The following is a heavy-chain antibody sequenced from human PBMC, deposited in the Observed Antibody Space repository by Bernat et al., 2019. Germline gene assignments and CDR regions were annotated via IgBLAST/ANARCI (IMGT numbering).Heavy chain of an antibody. CDR1: GFTFNTYG. D-gene: IGHD2-21*02. CDR2: IWYDGSNK. CDR3: ARGGGETVTAYVGY. Sequence: QVQLVESGGGVVQPGRSLRLSCAASGFTFNTYGMYWVRQAPGKGLEWVALIWYDGSNKYYADSVKGRFTISRDNSKNTLYLQMNSLRAEDTAVYYCARGGGETVTAYVGYWGQGTLVTVSS. V-gene: IGHV3-33*01. J-gene: IGHJ4*02.